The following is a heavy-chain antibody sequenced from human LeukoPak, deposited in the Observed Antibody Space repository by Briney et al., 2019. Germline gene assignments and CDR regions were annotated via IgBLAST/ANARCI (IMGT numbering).Heavy chain of an antibody. CDR3: ARDRHIAAAVYYYYMDV. V-gene: IGHV1-18*01. CDR2: INAYNGNT. CDR1: GYTFTSYI. Sequence: GALVKVSCKASGYTFTSYIVSWVRQAPGQGLEWMGWINAYNGNTDYAQRVQGRVTMTTDTSTSTAYMELRSLRSDDTAVYYCARDRHIAAAVYYYYMDVWGKGTPVTVSS. D-gene: IGHD6-13*01. J-gene: IGHJ6*03.